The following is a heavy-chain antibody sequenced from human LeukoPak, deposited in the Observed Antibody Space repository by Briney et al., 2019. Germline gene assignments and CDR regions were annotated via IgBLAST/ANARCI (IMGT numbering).Heavy chain of an antibody. CDR3: ARGPLLYCSGGSCSRAFDI. CDR2: IYYSGST. CDR1: GGSISSGGYY. V-gene: IGHV4-31*03. J-gene: IGHJ3*02. Sequence: SQTLSLTCTVSGGSISSGGYYWSWIRQHPGKGLEWIVYIYYSGSTYYNPSLKSRVTISVDTSKNQFSLKLSSVTAADTAVYYCARGPLLYCSGGSCSRAFDIWGQGTMVTVSS. D-gene: IGHD2-15*01.